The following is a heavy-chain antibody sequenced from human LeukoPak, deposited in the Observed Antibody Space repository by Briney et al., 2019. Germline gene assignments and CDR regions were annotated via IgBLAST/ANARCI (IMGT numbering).Heavy chain of an antibody. Sequence: SETLSLTCTVSGGSISSSSYYWGWIRQPPGKGLEWFGSIYYSGSTYYHPSLKSRVTISIDTSKSQFSLKLSSRTGADTAVYYCGRDIVATIPPDYWGQGTLVTVSS. V-gene: IGHV4-39*07. D-gene: IGHD5-12*01. J-gene: IGHJ4*01. CDR1: GGSISSSSYY. CDR2: IYYSGST. CDR3: GRDIVATIPPDY.